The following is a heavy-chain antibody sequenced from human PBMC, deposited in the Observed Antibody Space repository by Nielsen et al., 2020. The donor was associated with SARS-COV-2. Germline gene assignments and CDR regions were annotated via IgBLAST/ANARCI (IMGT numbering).Heavy chain of an antibody. CDR2: ISYDGSNK. Sequence: GGSLRLSCAASGFTFSSYAMHWVRQAPGQGLEWVAVISYDGSNKYYVDSVKGRFTISRDNSKNTLYLQINSLRAEDTAVYYCARGNGWGSYFDYWGQGTLVTVSS. CDR1: GFTFSSYA. V-gene: IGHV3-30-3*01. CDR3: ARGNGWGSYFDY. J-gene: IGHJ4*02. D-gene: IGHD7-27*01.